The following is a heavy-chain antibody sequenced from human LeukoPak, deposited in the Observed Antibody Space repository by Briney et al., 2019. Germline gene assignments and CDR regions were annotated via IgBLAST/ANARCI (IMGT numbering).Heavy chain of an antibody. V-gene: IGHV4-39*01. CDR3: AGHKVHDFGGSDWYFDL. Sequence: SETLSLTCTVSGGSINSTDYYWGWIRQPPGKGLEWIGAIYYRGSTYYNPSLKSRVTISIDTSNHQFSLRLSSVTAADTAVYYCAGHKVHDFGGSDWYFDLWGRGTLVTVSS. CDR2: IYYRGST. D-gene: IGHD4-23*01. CDR1: GGSINSTDYY. J-gene: IGHJ2*01.